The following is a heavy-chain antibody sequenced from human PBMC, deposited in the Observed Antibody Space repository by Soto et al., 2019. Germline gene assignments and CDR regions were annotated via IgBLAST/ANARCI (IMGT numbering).Heavy chain of an antibody. D-gene: IGHD2-21*01. CDR3: ATGLFVPDNYFYYGVDV. V-gene: IGHV4-59*01. CDR2: IYYRGST. Sequence: QVQLQESGPGLVKPSETLSLACTVSGGSFGNYYWSWIRQPPGKGLEWIGYIYYRGSTNYNPSLKSRATISIDPSNHHLALRLSSVTAADSAVYYCATGLFVPDNYFYYGVDVWGHGTAVTISS. J-gene: IGHJ6*02. CDR1: GGSFGNYY.